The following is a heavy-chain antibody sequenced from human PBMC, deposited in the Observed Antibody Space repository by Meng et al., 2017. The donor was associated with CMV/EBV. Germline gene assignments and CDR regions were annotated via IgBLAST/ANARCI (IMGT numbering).Heavy chain of an antibody. Sequence: QVQLQRSGPGLVKPSETLSRPFTVSGGSISSYYWSWIRQPDGKGLEWIGRIYTSGSTNYNPSLKSRVTMSVDTSKNQFSLKLSPVTAADTAVYYCARGSYYRYVIDYWGQGTLVTVSS. CDR2: IYTSGST. CDR3: ARGSYYRYVIDY. V-gene: IGHV4-4*07. J-gene: IGHJ4*02. D-gene: IGHD2-21*01. CDR1: GGSISSYY.